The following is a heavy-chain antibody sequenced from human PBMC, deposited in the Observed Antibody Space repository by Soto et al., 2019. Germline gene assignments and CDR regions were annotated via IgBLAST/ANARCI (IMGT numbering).Heavy chain of an antibody. J-gene: IGHJ4*02. CDR1: GFTFSNYA. V-gene: IGHV3-23*01. Sequence: PGGSLRLSCAASGFTFSNYAMSWVRQPPGKGLEWVPTFTRNGNTYYADSVKGRFTISRDNSKNTLSLQMDSLRAEDTAVYYCAREFAPGSPNYDYWGLGTLVTVSS. D-gene: IGHD3-10*01. CDR3: AREFAPGSPNYDY. CDR2: FTRNGNT.